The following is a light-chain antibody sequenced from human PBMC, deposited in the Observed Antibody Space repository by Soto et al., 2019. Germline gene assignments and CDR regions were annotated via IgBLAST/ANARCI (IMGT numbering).Light chain of an antibody. CDR2: WAS. V-gene: IGKV4-1*01. J-gene: IGKJ1*01. CDR1: QSGLYSSNDKNY. CDR3: QQYYSSPPK. Sequence: DIVMTQSPESLAASLGERATINCKSSQSGLYSSNDKNYLAWYQQKPGQPPKLLIYWASNRETGVPARFSGSGFGTDFTLTISSLQAEDFAIYYCQQYYSSPPKFGQGTKVDIK.